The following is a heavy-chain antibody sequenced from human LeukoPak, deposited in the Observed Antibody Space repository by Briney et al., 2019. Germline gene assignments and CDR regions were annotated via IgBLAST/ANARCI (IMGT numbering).Heavy chain of an antibody. J-gene: IGHJ5*02. D-gene: IGHD3-22*01. V-gene: IGHV3-23*01. CDR2: ISSSCGSGGST. CDR1: GFTFGSYA. CDR3: AKVNYYDSSGLAWFDP. Sequence: GGSLRLSCAASGFTFGSYAMNWVRQAPEQGLEWVSGISSSCGSGGSTYYVDSVRGRFTISRDNSKNTLYLQMNSLRAEDTAVYYCAKVNYYDSSGLAWFDPWGQGTLVTVSS.